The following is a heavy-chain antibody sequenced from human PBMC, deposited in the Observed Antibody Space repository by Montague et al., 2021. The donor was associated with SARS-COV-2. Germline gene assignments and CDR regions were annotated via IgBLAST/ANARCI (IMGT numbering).Heavy chain of an antibody. Sequence: SETLSLTCTVSGGSITVSRYDWGWIRQPPGKGLEWIGSVHYTGTTSYNASLKNRLTISVDTSENQFSLRMTSVTASDTAVYYSARHRANAGSFDIWGQGTMVTVSS. J-gene: IGHJ3*02. CDR3: ARHRANAGSFDI. D-gene: IGHD1-1*01. CDR1: GGSITVSRYD. CDR2: VHYTGTT. V-gene: IGHV4-39*01.